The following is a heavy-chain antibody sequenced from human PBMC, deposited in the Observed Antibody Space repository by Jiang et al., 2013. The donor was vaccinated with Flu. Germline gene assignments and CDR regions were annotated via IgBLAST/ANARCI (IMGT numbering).Heavy chain of an antibody. J-gene: IGHJ4*02. CDR3: ATPGWELLHYFDY. CDR1: TELS. D-gene: IGHD1-26*01. Sequence: TELSTHWVRQAPGKGLEWMGGFDPEDGETIYAQKFQGRVTMTEDTSTDTAYMELSSLRSEDTAVYYCATPGWELLHYFDYWGQGTLVTVSS. CDR2: FDPEDGET. V-gene: IGHV1-24*01.